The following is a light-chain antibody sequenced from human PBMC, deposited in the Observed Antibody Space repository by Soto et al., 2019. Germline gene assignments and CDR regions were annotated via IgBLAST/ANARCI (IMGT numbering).Light chain of an antibody. Sequence: QSVLTQPASLSGSPGQSTTISCNGTSSDVVGYIWVSWYQHHPGKAPQLVIYDDYQRPPGLPRLFSLSKSGNSAFLTTSGLQPEDDADYYYVSYTSSRTYVLGSGTNVT. J-gene: IGLJ1*01. V-gene: IGLV2-14*01. CDR3: VSYTSSRTYV. CDR2: DDY. CDR1: SSDVVGYIW.